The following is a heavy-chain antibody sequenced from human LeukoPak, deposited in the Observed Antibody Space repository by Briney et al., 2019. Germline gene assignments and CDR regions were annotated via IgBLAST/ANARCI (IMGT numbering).Heavy chain of an antibody. Sequence: ASVKVSCKASGYTFTNYGISWVRQAPGQGLEWMGWITGYDGNTNYGQKRQGRVTMTTDTYTSTAYMELRSLRSDDTDPYFCARDPGTVSASRGYYYYMDVWGTGTTLIVSS. CDR3: ARDPGTVSASRGYYYYMDV. V-gene: IGHV1-18*01. CDR2: ITGYDGNT. D-gene: IGHD4-11*01. J-gene: IGHJ6*03. CDR1: GYTFTNYG.